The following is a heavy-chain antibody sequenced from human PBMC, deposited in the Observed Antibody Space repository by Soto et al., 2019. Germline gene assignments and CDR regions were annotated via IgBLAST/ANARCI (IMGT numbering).Heavy chain of an antibody. J-gene: IGHJ4*02. Sequence: GSLRLSCAVSGFDITGKYMSWVRQAPGKGLEWVSLLYAGGSTFYADSVKGRFTISRDTSKSTVYLQMNNLRADDTGVYFCARGYSSTWFLDYWGQGTLVTVSS. V-gene: IGHV3-66*01. CDR1: GFDITGKY. D-gene: IGHD6-13*01. CDR2: LYAGGST. CDR3: ARGYSSTWFLDY.